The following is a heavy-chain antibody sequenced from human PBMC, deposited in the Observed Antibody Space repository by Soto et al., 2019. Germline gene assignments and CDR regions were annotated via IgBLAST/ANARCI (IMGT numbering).Heavy chain of an antibody. CDR1: GFTFSSYE. D-gene: IGHD3-22*01. J-gene: IGHJ4*02. CDR2: INSGGSTI. V-gene: IGHV3-48*03. Sequence: EVQLVESGGGLVQPGGSLRLSCAASGFTFSSYEMNWVRQAPGKGMEWVSYINSGGSTIYYADSVKGRFTISRDNTKNSLYLQLNSLRAEDTAVYYCAIGFYDSSAYYPGSWGQGNLVAVSS. CDR3: AIGFYDSSAYYPGS.